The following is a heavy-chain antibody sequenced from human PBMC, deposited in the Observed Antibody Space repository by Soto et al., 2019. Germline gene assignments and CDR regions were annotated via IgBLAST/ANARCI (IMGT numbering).Heavy chain of an antibody. CDR1: GGTFSSYT. J-gene: IGHJ4*02. CDR3: ARRLYSSSSEEGGSYY. CDR2: IIPILGIA. V-gene: IGHV1-69*02. Sequence: SVKVSCKASGGTFSSYTISWVRQAPGQGLEWMGRIIPILGIANYAQKFQGRVTITADKSTSTAYMELSSLRSEDTAVYYCARRLYSSSSEEGGSYYWGQGTLVTVSS. D-gene: IGHD6-6*01.